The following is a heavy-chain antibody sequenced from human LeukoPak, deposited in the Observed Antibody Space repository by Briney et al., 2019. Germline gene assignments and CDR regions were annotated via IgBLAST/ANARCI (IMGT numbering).Heavy chain of an antibody. D-gene: IGHD3-10*01. CDR1: GFIFGSYA. CDR2: IYSGGST. V-gene: IGHV3-53*01. J-gene: IGHJ3*02. CDR3: ARVGFGDTDAFDI. Sequence: PGGSLRLSCEASGFIFGSYAMGWVRQAPGKGLEWVSVIYSGGSTYYADSVKGRFTISRDNSKNTLYLQMNSLRAEDTAVYYCARVGFGDTDAFDIWGQGTMVTVSS.